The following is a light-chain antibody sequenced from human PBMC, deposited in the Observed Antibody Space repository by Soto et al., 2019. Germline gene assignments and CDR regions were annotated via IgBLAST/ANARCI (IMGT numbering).Light chain of an antibody. V-gene: IGLV6-57*02. CDR2: EDD. J-gene: IGLJ3*02. CDR3: HSYDTTVILVISTSGL. Sequence: NFMLTQPHSVSESPGRTVTISCTGSRGSFASNSVQWHHQRPGSAPTTVISEDDQGLFGVPDRISGSIDNSSNSASLTASGLKTEDEADYYCHSYDTTVILVISTSGLFGGGTKLTVL. CDR1: RGSFASNS.